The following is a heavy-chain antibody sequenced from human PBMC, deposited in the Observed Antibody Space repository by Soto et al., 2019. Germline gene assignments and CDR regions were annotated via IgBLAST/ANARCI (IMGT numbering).Heavy chain of an antibody. CDR1: GGTFSSSA. CDR3: ARDNDRLQLGGNYYYILEV. CDR2: IIPLFRTP. D-gene: IGHD4-4*01. J-gene: IGHJ6*02. V-gene: IGHV1-69*12. Sequence: QVQLVQSGAEMKEPGSSVKVSCKTSGGTFSSSAISWLRQAPGQVLEWMGGIIPLFRTPDYAQKFQGRATIAADESTSTAYMELSSLRSEDTAVYYCARDNDRLQLGGNYYYILEVWGQGTTITVSS.